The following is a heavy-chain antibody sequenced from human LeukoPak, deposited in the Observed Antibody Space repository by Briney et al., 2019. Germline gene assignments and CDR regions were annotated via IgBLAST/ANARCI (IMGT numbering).Heavy chain of an antibody. J-gene: IGHJ6*02. CDR1: GGSISSYY. D-gene: IGHD5-18*01. CDR2: IYYSGST. V-gene: IGHV4-59*01. CDR3: ARDGGYTSAGYYGMDV. Sequence: PSETLSLTCTVSGGSISSYYWSWIWQPPGKGLERIGYIYYSGSTNYNPSLKSRVTISVDTSKNQFSLKLSSVTAADTAVYYCARDGGYTSAGYYGMDVWGQGTTVTVSS.